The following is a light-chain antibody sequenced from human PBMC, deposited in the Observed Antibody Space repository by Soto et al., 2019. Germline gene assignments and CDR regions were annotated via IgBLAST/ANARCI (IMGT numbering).Light chain of an antibody. Sequence: DIQMTQSPSSLSASVGDRVTITCRASQSISSFLNWYQQKPGKAPKLLIYDASSLQRGVPSRFSGSGPGTEFTLTISSLQPEDFATYYCRQTFSTPQTFGPGTKVDIK. V-gene: IGKV1-39*01. CDR3: RQTFSTPQT. CDR1: QSISSF. J-gene: IGKJ3*01. CDR2: DAS.